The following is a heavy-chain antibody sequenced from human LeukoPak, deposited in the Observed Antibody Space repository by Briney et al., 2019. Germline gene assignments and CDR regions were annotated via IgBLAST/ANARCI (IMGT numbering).Heavy chain of an antibody. CDR1: GGSISSYY. CDR3: ARTLYYYDSSGYYRSHYFDY. D-gene: IGHD3-22*01. V-gene: IGHV4-4*07. Sequence: PSETLSLTXTVSGGSISSYYWSWIRQTAGKGLEWIGRIYTSGSTNYNPSLKSRVTMSVDTSKNQFSLKLSSVTAADTAVYYCARTLYYYDSSGYYRSHYFDYWGQGTLVTVSS. J-gene: IGHJ4*02. CDR2: IYTSGST.